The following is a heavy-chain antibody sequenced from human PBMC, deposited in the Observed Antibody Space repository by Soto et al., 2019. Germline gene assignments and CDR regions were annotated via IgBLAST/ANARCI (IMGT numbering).Heavy chain of an antibody. V-gene: IGHV4-34*01. D-gene: IGHD6-13*01. CDR3: ARGTVAAAGTGSETGTLDY. J-gene: IGHJ4*02. CDR1: GGSFSGYY. Sequence: SETLSLTCAVYGGSFSGYYWSWIRQPPGKGLEWIGEINHSGSTNYNPSLKSRVTISVDTSKNQFSLKLSSVTAADTAVYYCARGTVAAAGTGSETGTLDYWGQGTLVTVSS. CDR2: INHSGST.